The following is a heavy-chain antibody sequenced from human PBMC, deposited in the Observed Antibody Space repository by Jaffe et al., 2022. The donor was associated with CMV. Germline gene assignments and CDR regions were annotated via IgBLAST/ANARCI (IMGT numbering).Heavy chain of an antibody. J-gene: IGHJ3*02. CDR1: GYTFTTYY. CDR2: INPANGDT. D-gene: IGHD1-26*01. CDR3: ARGSRWEQNVFDM. V-gene: IGHV1-46*01. Sequence: QMQLVQSGAEVKRPGASVKISCKTSGYTFTTYYIHYVRQAPGQGLEWMGIINPANGDTHYAQTFQGRVTMTRDTSTTTVYTELSSLRFEDTAIYYCARGSRWEQNVFDMWGRGTMVTVSS.